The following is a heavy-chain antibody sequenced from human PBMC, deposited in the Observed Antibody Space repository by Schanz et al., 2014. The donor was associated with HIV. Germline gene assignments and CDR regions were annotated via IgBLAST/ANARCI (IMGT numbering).Heavy chain of an antibody. CDR3: ASLETGATYYYYYYMDV. V-gene: IGHV3-33*03. J-gene: IGHJ6*02. Sequence: VQLLESGGGLVQPGGSLRLSCAASGFTFRRHGMHWVRQAPGQGLEWLAVISPDGSKQHYADSVKGRFTISRDNAKNTMYLQMNSLRAEDTAVYYCASLETGATYYYYYYMDVWGQGTTVTVSS. CDR2: ISPDGSKQ. D-gene: IGHD7-27*01. CDR1: GFTFRRHG.